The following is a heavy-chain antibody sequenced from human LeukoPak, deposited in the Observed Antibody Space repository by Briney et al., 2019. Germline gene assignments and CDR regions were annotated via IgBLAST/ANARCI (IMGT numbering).Heavy chain of an antibody. CDR3: TTYGDSSGRPFDY. V-gene: IGHV3-73*01. CDR1: GFTFSGSA. J-gene: IGHJ4*02. CDR2: IRSKANSYAT. Sequence: GGSLRLSCAASGFTFSGSAMHWVRQASGKGLEWVGRIRSKANSYATAYAASVKGRFTISRDYSQNTAYLQMNSLKPEDTAVYYCTTYGDSSGRPFDYWGTGTLVTVSS. D-gene: IGHD3-22*01.